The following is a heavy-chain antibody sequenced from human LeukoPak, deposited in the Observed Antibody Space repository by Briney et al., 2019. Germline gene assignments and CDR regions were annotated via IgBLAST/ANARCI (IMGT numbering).Heavy chain of an antibody. CDR1: DGSISSYY. D-gene: IGHD1-26*01. Sequence: SETLSLTCTVSDGSISSYYWSWIRQPPGKGLEWIGYIYTSGSTNYNPTLKSRVTISVDTSKNQFSLKLSSVTAADTAVYYCARLPRWELPWFDLWGQGTLVTVSS. J-gene: IGHJ5*02. V-gene: IGHV4-4*09. CDR2: IYTSGST. CDR3: ARLPRWELPWFDL.